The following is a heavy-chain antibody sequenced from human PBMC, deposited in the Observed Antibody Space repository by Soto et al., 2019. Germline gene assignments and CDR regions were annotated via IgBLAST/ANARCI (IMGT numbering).Heavy chain of an antibody. Sequence: QIQLLQSGAEVKKPGASVKVTCKASGYTFRNFGISWVRQAPGQGLEWMGWISAYNANANYAQKFQGRLTMTADPSTSTAYMELRSLRSDDTAVYYCARDNSYFDYWGQGTLVTVSS. CDR3: ARDNSYFDY. CDR2: ISAYNANA. V-gene: IGHV1-18*01. J-gene: IGHJ4*02. CDR1: GYTFRNFG.